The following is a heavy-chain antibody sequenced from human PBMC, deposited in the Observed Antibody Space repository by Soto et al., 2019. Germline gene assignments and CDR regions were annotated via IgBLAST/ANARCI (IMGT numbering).Heavy chain of an antibody. Sequence: GGSPRLSCAASGFTFEDYAMHWVRQAPGKGLEWVSGISWNSGSIGYADSVKGRFTISRDNAKNSLYLQMNSLRAEDTALYYCAKDITYGSGSYLDYWGQGTRVTVSS. J-gene: IGHJ4*02. D-gene: IGHD3-10*01. CDR3: AKDITYGSGSYLDY. CDR2: ISWNSGSI. V-gene: IGHV3-9*01. CDR1: GFTFEDYA.